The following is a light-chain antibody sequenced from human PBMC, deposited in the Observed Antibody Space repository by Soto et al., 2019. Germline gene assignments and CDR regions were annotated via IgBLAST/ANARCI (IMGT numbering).Light chain of an antibody. J-gene: IGLJ3*02. V-gene: IGLV6-57*02. CDR1: SGSIASNY. CDR3: QSYGDNNQV. CDR2: EDN. Sequence: NFMLTQPHSVSESPGKTVTISCTGSSGSIASNYVQWFQQRPGSAPTTVIYEDNKRPSGVPDRFSGSIDSSSNSASLTISRLKTEDEADYYCQSYGDNNQVFGGGTKVTVL.